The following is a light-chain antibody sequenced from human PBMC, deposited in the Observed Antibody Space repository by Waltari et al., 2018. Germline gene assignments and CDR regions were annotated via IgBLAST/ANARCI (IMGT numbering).Light chain of an antibody. CDR2: KAS. Sequence: DIQLTQSPSTLSASVGDRVTITCRASQSLNNWLAWYQQRPGKPPKSLIFKASNLASGVPSRFSGSGSGTEFTLTISSLQPDDFATYYYQQYNSRTLTFGGGTKVEIK. CDR1: QSLNNW. J-gene: IGKJ4*01. CDR3: QQYNSRTLT. V-gene: IGKV1-5*03.